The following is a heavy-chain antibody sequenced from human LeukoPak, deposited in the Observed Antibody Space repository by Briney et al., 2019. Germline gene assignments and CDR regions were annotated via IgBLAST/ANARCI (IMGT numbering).Heavy chain of an antibody. D-gene: IGHD1-7*01. CDR3: ARAPNWNYDY. V-gene: IGHV3-30*14. CDR2: ISYDGRNE. J-gene: IGHJ4*02. Sequence: GTSLRLSCAASGFTFSTYAMHWVRQAPGKGLEWVAVISYDGRNEYYADSVKGRFTISRDNSKNTLYLQMNSLRAEDTAVYYCARAPNWNYDYWGQGTLVTVSS. CDR1: GFTFSTYA.